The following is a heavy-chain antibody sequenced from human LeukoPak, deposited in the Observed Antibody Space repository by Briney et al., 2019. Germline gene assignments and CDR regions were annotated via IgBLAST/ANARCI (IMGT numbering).Heavy chain of an antibody. CDR2: IYTSGST. Sequence: KPSETLSLTCTVSGGSISSYYWSWIRQPAGKGLEWIGRIYTSGSTNYNPSLKSRVTMSVDTSKNQFSLKLSSVTAADTAVYYCARDYGSGSYYRDYYYMDVWGKGTTVTVSS. J-gene: IGHJ6*03. CDR3: ARDYGSGSYYRDYYYMDV. D-gene: IGHD3-10*01. CDR1: GGSISSYY. V-gene: IGHV4-4*07.